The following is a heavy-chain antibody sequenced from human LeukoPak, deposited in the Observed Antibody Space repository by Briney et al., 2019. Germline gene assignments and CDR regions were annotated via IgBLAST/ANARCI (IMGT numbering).Heavy chain of an antibody. CDR2: ISYDGSNK. V-gene: IGHV3-30-3*01. CDR3: ARDLMQTTVTTDYFDY. Sequence: GRSLRLSCAASGFTFSSYAMHWVRQAPGEGLEWVAVISYDGSNKYYADSVKGRFTISRDNSKNTLYLQMNSLRAEDTAVYYCARDLMQTTVTTDYFDYWGQGTLVTVSS. CDR1: GFTFSSYA. D-gene: IGHD4-17*01. J-gene: IGHJ4*02.